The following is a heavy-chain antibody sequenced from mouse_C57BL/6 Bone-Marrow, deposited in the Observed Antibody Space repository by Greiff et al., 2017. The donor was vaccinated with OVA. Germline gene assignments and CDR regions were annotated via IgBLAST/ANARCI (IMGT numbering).Heavy chain of an antibody. Sequence: QVHVKQSGAELVKPGASVKLSCKASGYTFTEYTIHWVKQRSGQGLEWIGWFYPGSGSIKYNEKFKDKATLTADKSSSTVYMELSRLTSEDSAVYFCARHEEGSSNYYYAMDYWGQGTSVTVSS. CDR1: GYTFTEYT. J-gene: IGHJ4*01. CDR2: FYPGSGSI. V-gene: IGHV1-62-2*01. CDR3: ARHEEGSSNYYYAMDY. D-gene: IGHD2-5*01.